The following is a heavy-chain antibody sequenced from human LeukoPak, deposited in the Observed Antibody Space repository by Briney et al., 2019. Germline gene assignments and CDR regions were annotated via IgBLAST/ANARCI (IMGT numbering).Heavy chain of an antibody. D-gene: IGHD1-26*01. J-gene: IGHJ4*02. CDR1: GFTFSSYA. Sequence: GRSLRLSCAASGFTFSSYAMHWVRQAPGKGLEWVAVISYDGSNKYYADSVKGRFTISRDNSKNTLYLQMNSLRAEDTAVYYCARDREWELLRYCFDYWGQGTLVTVSS. CDR2: ISYDGSNK. V-gene: IGHV3-30*04. CDR3: ARDREWELLRYCFDY.